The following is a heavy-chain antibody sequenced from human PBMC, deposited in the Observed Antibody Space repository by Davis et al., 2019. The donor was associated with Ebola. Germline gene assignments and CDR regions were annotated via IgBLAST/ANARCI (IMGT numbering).Heavy chain of an antibody. CDR2: INDVGSYR. CDR1: GFRFSSSW. Sequence: GESLKISCVGSGFRFSSSWMHWVRQDPGKGLTWVAHINDVGSYRNYADSVRGRFTISRDNAKNTVFLQMNSLRVEDTAVYYCAREMRGLGALDLWGQGTMVAVSS. V-gene: IGHV3-74*01. D-gene: IGHD3-16*01. CDR3: AREMRGLGALDL. J-gene: IGHJ3*01.